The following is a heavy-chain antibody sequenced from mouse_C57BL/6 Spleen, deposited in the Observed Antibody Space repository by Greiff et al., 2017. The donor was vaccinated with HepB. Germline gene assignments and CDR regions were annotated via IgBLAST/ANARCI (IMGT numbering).Heavy chain of an antibody. Sequence: QVQLQQSGAELVRPGPSVKVSCKASGYAFTNYLIEWVKQRPGQGLEWIGVINPGSGGTNYNEKFKGKATLTADKSSSTAYMQLSSLTSEDSAVYFCARERGYAMDYWGQGTSVTVSS. CDR3: ARERGYAMDY. CDR2: INPGSGGT. J-gene: IGHJ4*01. CDR1: GYAFTNYL. V-gene: IGHV1-54*01.